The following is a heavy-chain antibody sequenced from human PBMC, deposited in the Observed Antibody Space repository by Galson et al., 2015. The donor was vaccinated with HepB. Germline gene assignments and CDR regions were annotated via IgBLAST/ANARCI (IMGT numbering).Heavy chain of an antibody. CDR1: GGTFSSYA. V-gene: IGHV1-69*13. CDR3: ARDLGTGITSAD. D-gene: IGHD3-10*01. J-gene: IGHJ4*02. CDR2: IIPIFGTA. Sequence: SVKVSCKASGGTFSSYAISWVRQAPGQGLEWMGGIIPIFGTANYAQKFQGRVTITADESTSTAYMELSSLRSEDTAVYYCARDLGTGITSADWGQGTLVTASS.